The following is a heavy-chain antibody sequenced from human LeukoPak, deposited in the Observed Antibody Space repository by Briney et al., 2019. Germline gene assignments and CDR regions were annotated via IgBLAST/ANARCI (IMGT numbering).Heavy chain of an antibody. CDR3: AKVWGYSGYEVDYFDY. Sequence: PGGSLRLSCAASGFTFSSYAMSWVRQAPGKGLEWVSAISGSGGSTYYADSVKGRFTIPRDNSKNTLYLQMNSLRAEDTAVYYCAKVWGYSGYEVDYFDYWGQGTLVTVSS. J-gene: IGHJ4*02. CDR1: GFTFSSYA. V-gene: IGHV3-23*01. CDR2: ISGSGGST. D-gene: IGHD5-12*01.